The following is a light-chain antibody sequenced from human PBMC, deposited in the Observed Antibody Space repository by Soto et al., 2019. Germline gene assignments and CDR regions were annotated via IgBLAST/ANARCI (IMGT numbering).Light chain of an antibody. Sequence: DTVMTQSPDSLAVSLGERATINCKSSQSVLYSSNNKNYLAWYQQKPGQPPKLLIYWASTRESGVPDRFSGSGSGTDLTLTIRSLQVEDVAVYCCKQYYRIPWTFGQGTKVEIK. J-gene: IGKJ1*01. CDR2: WAS. V-gene: IGKV4-1*01. CDR1: QSVLYSSNNKNY. CDR3: KQYYRIPWT.